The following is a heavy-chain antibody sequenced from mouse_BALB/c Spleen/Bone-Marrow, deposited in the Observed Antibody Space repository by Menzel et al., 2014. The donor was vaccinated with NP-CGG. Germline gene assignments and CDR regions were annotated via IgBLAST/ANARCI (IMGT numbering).Heavy chain of an antibody. CDR1: GYTFTDYY. CDR3: ARGVYYGNYGDY. J-gene: IGHJ2*01. V-gene: IGHV1-77*01. CDR2: IYPGSGNT. Sequence: VKLMESGAELARPGASVKLSCKASGYTFTDYYINWVKQRTGQGLEWIGEIYPGSGNTYYNEKFKGKATLTADKSSSTAYMQLSSLTSEDSAVYFCARGVYYGNYGDYWGQSTTLTVSS. D-gene: IGHD2-1*01.